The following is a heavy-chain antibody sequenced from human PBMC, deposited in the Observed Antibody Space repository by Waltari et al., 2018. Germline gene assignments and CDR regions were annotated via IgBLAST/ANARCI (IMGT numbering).Heavy chain of an antibody. J-gene: IGHJ5*02. CDR3: ARDATASSSWSQAGWFDP. D-gene: IGHD6-13*01. CDR1: GYTFTSYG. Sequence: QVQLVQSGAEVKKPGASVKVSCKASGYTFTSYGIRWVRRAPGQGLEWRGWISAYNGNTNYAQKLQGRITMTTDTSTSTAYMELRSLRSDDTAVYYCARDATASSSWSQAGWFDPWGQGTLVTVSS. V-gene: IGHV1-18*01. CDR2: ISAYNGNT.